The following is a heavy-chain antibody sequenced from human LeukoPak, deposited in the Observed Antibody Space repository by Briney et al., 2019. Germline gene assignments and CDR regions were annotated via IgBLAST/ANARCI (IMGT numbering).Heavy chain of an antibody. Sequence: ETLSLTCTVSGYSISSGYYWGWIRQPPGKGLEWIGSIYHSGSTYYNPSLKSRVTISVDTSKNQFSLKLSSVTAADTAVYYCARPVYDFWSGYYDGDDYWGQGTLVTVSS. V-gene: IGHV4-38-2*02. D-gene: IGHD3-3*01. CDR2: IYHSGST. J-gene: IGHJ4*02. CDR3: ARPVYDFWSGYYDGDDY. CDR1: GYSISSGYY.